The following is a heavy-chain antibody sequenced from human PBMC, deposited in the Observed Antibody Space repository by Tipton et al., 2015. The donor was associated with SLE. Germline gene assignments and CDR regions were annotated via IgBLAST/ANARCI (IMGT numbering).Heavy chain of an antibody. D-gene: IGHD3-22*01. CDR3: ARDNDGTDI. Sequence: TLSLTCTVSGDSITSSYWSWTRQPPGKGLEWIGRTYTSGSAYYNPSLRSRVTISVDASKNQFSLKLSSVTAADTAVYYCARDNDGTDIWGQGTMVTVSS. V-gene: IGHV4-4*08. J-gene: IGHJ3*02. CDR2: TYTSGSA. CDR1: GDSITSSY.